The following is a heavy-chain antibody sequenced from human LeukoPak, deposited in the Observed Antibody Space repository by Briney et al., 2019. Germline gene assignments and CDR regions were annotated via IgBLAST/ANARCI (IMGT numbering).Heavy chain of an antibody. CDR3: ARGRTTVTRFDY. V-gene: IGHV4-34*01. J-gene: IGHJ4*02. D-gene: IGHD4-17*01. Sequence: PSETLSLTCAVYGGSFSRYYWSWIRQPPGKGLEWIGEINHSGSTNYNPSLKSRVTISVDTSKNQFSLKLSSVTAADTAVYYCARGRTTVTRFDYWGQGTLVTVSS. CDR2: INHSGST. CDR1: GGSFSRYY.